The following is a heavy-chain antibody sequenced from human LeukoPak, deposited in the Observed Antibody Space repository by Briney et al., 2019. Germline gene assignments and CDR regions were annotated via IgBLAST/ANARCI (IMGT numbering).Heavy chain of an antibody. D-gene: IGHD3-10*01. CDR1: GFTFSAYW. CDR3: ARDDGFYSASGIYQNYFDY. CDR2: LKQDGSEK. J-gene: IGHJ4*02. Sequence: GGSLRLSCAASGFTFSAYWMSWVRQAPGKGLEWVANLKQDGSEKYYVDSVKGRFTISRDNAKNSLYLQMNSLRGEDTAVYYCARDDGFYSASGIYQNYFDYWGQGILVTVSP. V-gene: IGHV3-7*01.